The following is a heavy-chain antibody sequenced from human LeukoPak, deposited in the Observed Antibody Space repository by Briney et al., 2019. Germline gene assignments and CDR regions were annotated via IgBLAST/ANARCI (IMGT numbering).Heavy chain of an antibody. V-gene: IGHV4-4*09. Sequence: SDTLSLTCTVSGGSISSYYWSWIRQPPGQGLEWIGYICTSGSTNYNPSLKGRVTISVDTSKNQFSPKLSSVTAADTALYYCARLPAARYYYYYMDVWGKGTTVTVSS. CDR1: GGSISSYY. J-gene: IGHJ6*03. D-gene: IGHD2-2*01. CDR2: ICTSGST. CDR3: ARLPAARYYYYYMDV.